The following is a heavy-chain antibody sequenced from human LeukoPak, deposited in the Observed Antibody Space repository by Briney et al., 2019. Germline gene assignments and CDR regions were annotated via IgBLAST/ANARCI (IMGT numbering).Heavy chain of an antibody. J-gene: IGHJ4*02. D-gene: IGHD3-3*01. CDR3: ARRDFWSGYCGY. CDR2: IYYSGST. V-gene: IGHV4-39*01. Sequence: SETLSLTCTVSGGSISSSSYYWGWIRQPPGKGLEWIGSIYYSGSTYYNPSLKSRVTISVDTSKNQFSLKLSSVTAADTAVYYCARRDFWSGYCGYWGQGTLVTVSS. CDR1: GGSISSSSYY.